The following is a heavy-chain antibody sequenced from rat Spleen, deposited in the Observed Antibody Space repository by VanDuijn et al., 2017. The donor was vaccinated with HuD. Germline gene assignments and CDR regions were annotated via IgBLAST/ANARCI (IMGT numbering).Heavy chain of an antibody. Sequence: QVQLKESGPGLVQPSQTLSLTCTVSGFSLSNYGVSWVRQPPGKDLEWIAAISSGGSTYYNSVLKSRLSISRDTSKSQVFLKMDSLQTEDTAIYFCTVLQWDYWGQGVMVTVSS. CDR3: TVLQWDY. D-gene: IGHD1-1*01. CDR2: ISSGGST. V-gene: IGHV2S8*01. CDR1: GFSLSNYG. J-gene: IGHJ2*01.